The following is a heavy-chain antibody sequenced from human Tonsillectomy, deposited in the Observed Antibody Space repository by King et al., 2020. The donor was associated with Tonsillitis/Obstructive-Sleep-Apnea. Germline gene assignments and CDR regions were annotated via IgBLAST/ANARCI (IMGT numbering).Heavy chain of an antibody. CDR2: KSYDGSNK. Sequence: VQLVESGGGVVQPGRSLRLSCAASGFTFSSYGMHWVRQAPGKGLEWVAVKSYDGSNKYYADSVKGRFTISRDNSKNTLYLQMNILIAEDTAVYYCAKTPVVPAAKHHHYYYGMDVWGQGTTVTVSS. V-gene: IGHV3-30*18. D-gene: IGHD2-2*01. J-gene: IGHJ6*02. CDR3: AKTPVVPAAKHHHYYYGMDV. CDR1: GFTFSSYG.